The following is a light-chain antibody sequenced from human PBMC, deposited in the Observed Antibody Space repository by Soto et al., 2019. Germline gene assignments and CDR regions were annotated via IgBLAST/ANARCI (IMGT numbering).Light chain of an antibody. V-gene: IGKV1-39*01. J-gene: IGKJ3*01. CDR1: QSISTY. CDR3: QQYGSSSFT. Sequence: DIQMTQSPSSLSASIGDRVTITCRASQSISTYLNWYQQKPGKAPKLLIYAASSLQSGVPSRFSGSRSGTEFTLTISSLQPEDFAVYYCQQYGSSSFTFGPGTKVDIK. CDR2: AAS.